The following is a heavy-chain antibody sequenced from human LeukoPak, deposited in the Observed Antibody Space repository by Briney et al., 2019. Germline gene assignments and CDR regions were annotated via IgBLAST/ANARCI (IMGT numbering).Heavy chain of an antibody. D-gene: IGHD5-18*01. V-gene: IGHV1-69*01. CDR2: IMATFSTA. CDR3: AREKIQVWPTGDFSSYYYMDV. J-gene: IGHJ6*03. Sequence: ASVKVSCKASGLTFSNYAITWVRQAPGQGLEWMGGIMATFSTANYAQKFQGRVTITADDSTTTVYMELSSLRNEDTAVYYCAREKIQVWPTGDFSSYYYMDVWGEGTTVTVSS. CDR1: GLTFSNYA.